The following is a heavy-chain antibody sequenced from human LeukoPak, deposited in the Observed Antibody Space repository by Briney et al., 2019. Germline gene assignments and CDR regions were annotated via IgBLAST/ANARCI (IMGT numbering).Heavy chain of an antibody. J-gene: IGHJ6*02. V-gene: IGHV3-30*18. D-gene: IGHD1-26*01. Sequence: SGGSLRLSCAASGFTFSSYGMHWVRQAPGKGLEWVAVISYDGSNKYYADSVKGRFTISRDNSKNTLYLQVNSLRPEDTAVYYCAKDPASGSSYYFYGMEVWGQGTTVTVSS. CDR1: GFTFSSYG. CDR3: AKDPASGSSYYFYGMEV. CDR2: ISYDGSNK.